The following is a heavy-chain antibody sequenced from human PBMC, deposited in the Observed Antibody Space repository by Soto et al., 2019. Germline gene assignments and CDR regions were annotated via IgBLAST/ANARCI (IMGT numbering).Heavy chain of an antibody. D-gene: IGHD3-10*01. J-gene: IGHJ6*02. Sequence: SETLSLACTVHGGSISSYYWRWIRQPPGKGLEWIGYIYYRGSTNYNPSLKSRVTISVDTSKNQFSLKLSSVTAADTAVYYCASGWFGGYYYGMDVWGQGTTVT. CDR1: GGSISSYY. CDR3: ASGWFGGYYYGMDV. V-gene: IGHV4-59*01. CDR2: IYYRGST.